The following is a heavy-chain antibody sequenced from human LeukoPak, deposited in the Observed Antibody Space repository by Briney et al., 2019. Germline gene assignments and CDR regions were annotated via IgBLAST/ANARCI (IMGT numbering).Heavy chain of an antibody. D-gene: IGHD6-19*01. Sequence: GGSLRLSCAASGFTFSSYGMHWVRQAPGKGLVWVSYIDNDGTMTNYADSVKGRFTISRDNAKNTLYLQMNSLRAEDTAVYYCVRINGWPDYWGLGTLVTVSS. V-gene: IGHV3-74*01. CDR1: GFTFSSYG. CDR2: IDNDGTMT. CDR3: VRINGWPDY. J-gene: IGHJ4*02.